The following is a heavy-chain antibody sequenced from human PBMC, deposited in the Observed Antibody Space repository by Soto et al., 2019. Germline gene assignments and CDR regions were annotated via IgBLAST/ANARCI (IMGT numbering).Heavy chain of an antibody. CDR1: GGTFSSYA. Sequence: SVKVSCKASGGTFSSYAISLVRQAPGQGLEWMGGIIPIFGTANYAQKFQGRVTITADESTSTAYMELSSLRSEDTAVYYCAREPITMVRGVITPYYFDYWGQGTLVTVSS. CDR2: IIPIFGTA. V-gene: IGHV1-69*13. CDR3: AREPITMVRGVITPYYFDY. D-gene: IGHD3-10*01. J-gene: IGHJ4*02.